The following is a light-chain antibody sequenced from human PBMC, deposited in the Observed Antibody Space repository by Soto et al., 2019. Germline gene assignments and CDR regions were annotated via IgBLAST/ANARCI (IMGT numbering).Light chain of an antibody. CDR1: QDVSND. CDR3: FQHTYIWS. V-gene: IGKV1-17*02. Sequence: DIQMTQSPPSLSASVGDRVTITCRASQDVSNDLGWFQQKPGKAPKRLIFGASNLESGVPSRFSGTGSGTEFILTITNLQPEDFANYYCFQHTYIWSFGQGTKVDIK. J-gene: IGKJ1*01. CDR2: GAS.